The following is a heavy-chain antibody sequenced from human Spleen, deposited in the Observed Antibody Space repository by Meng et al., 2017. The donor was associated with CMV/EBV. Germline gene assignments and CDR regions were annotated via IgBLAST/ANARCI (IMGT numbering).Heavy chain of an antibody. CDR2: IKQDGSEK. CDR1: GFTFSSYW. CDR3: ARDIHFGGYFDY. Sequence: GGSLRLSCAASGFTFSSYWMSWVRQAPGKGLEWVANIKQDGSEKYYVDSVKGRFTVSRDNTKKSLYLQMNSLRAEDTAIYFCARDIHFGGYFDYWGQGTLVTVSS. D-gene: IGHD3-16*01. V-gene: IGHV3-7*01. J-gene: IGHJ4*02.